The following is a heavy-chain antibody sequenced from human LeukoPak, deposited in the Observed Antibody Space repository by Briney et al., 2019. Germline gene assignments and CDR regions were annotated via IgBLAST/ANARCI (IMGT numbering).Heavy chain of an antibody. V-gene: IGHV3-74*01. D-gene: IGHD3-22*01. J-gene: IGHJ4*02. Sequence: GGSLRLSCAASGFTFSSYWMHWVRQAPGKGLVWVSRINSDGSSTSYADSVKGRFTISRDNAKNTLYLQMNSLRAEDTALYYCAKDSDSSGYLDYWGQGTLVTVSS. CDR1: GFTFSSYW. CDR3: AKDSDSSGYLDY. CDR2: INSDGSST.